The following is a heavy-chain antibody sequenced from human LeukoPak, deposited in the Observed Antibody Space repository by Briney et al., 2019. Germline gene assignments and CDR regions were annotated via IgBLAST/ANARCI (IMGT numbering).Heavy chain of an antibody. J-gene: IGHJ6*02. D-gene: IGHD2-15*01. CDR2: IYYSGST. CDR1: GGSISSYY. Sequence: SSETLSLTCTVSGGSISSYYWSWIRQPPGKGLEGIGYIYYSGSTNYNPSLKSRVTISVDTSKNQFSLKLSSVTAADTAVYYCARHPAYYYGMDVWGQGTTVTVSS. CDR3: ARHPAYYYGMDV. V-gene: IGHV4-59*08.